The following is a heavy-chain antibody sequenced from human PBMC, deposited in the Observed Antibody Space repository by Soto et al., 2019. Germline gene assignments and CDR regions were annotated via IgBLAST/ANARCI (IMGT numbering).Heavy chain of an antibody. CDR2: SYHSGST. CDR3: ASSPNPDYYDSSGYHY. CDR1: GGSISSGDYY. J-gene: IGHJ4*02. Sequence: SETLSLTCTVSGGSISSGDYYWTWIRQPPGKGLGWIGYSYHSGSTYYNPSLKSRVTISIDTSKNQFSLKLSSVTAADTAVYYCASSPNPDYYDSSGYHYWGQGTLVTVSS. D-gene: IGHD3-22*01. V-gene: IGHV4-30-4*01.